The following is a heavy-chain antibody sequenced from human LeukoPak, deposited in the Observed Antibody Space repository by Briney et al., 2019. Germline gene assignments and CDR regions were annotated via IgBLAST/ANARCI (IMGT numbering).Heavy chain of an antibody. CDR3: AMGMARYSSSWYFAHYYMDV. CDR1: GYTFTSYG. CDR2: ISAYNGNT. Sequence: ASVTVSCKASGYTFTSYGISWVRQAPGQGLEWMGWISAYNGNTNYAQKLQGRVTMTTDTSTSTAYVELRSLRSDDTAVYYCAMGMARYSSSWYFAHYYMDVWGKGTTVTVSS. D-gene: IGHD6-13*01. V-gene: IGHV1-18*01. J-gene: IGHJ6*03.